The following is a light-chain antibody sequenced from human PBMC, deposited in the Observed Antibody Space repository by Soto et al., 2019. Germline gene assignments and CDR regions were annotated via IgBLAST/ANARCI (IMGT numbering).Light chain of an antibody. J-gene: IGKJ5*01. V-gene: IGKV1-5*03. CDR1: QSIRNY. CDR2: KAS. Sequence: DIQMTQSPATLSASVGDRVTITCRASQSIRNYLAWYQQKPGKAPQVLIYKASNLETGVPSRFSGSGSGTEFALFISSLQPDDFATYYCQQYDNLPLIFGQGTRLEI. CDR3: QQYDNLPLI.